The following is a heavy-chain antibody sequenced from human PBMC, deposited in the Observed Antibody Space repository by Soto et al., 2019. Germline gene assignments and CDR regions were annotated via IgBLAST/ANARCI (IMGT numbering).Heavy chain of an antibody. CDR3: TRGRTDYFDY. D-gene: IGHD1-1*01. J-gene: IGHJ4*02. Sequence: GGSVRLSCAASGFTFSDYTMIWVRQSPGKGLEWISYISSTGRSIYYADSVKGRFTISRDNAKNSLYLQMNSLRDEDTAVYFCTRGRTDYFDYWGQGTLVTVSS. V-gene: IGHV3-48*02. CDR2: ISSTGRSI. CDR1: GFTFSDYT.